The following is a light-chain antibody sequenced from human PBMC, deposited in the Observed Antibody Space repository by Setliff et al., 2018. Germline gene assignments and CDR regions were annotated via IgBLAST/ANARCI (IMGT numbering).Light chain of an antibody. Sequence: SALTQPASVSGSPGQSVTISCTGTNNDVGAYNYVSWYQQHPGKAPKFMIHDVSKRSSGASDRFSGSKSGNTASLTISGLQAEDEADYYCCSYAGGSTYVFGTGTKGTVL. CDR3: CSYAGGSTYV. CDR1: NNDVGAYNY. CDR2: DVS. V-gene: IGLV2-23*02. J-gene: IGLJ1*01.